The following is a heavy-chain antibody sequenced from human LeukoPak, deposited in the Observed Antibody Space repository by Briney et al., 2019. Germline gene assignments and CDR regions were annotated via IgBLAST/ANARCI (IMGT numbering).Heavy chain of an antibody. CDR3: ARDGARYYFDY. Sequence: GRSLRLSCAASGFTLSSYAMRWVRQAPGKGLEWVAVISYDGSNKYYADSVKGRFTISRDNSKNTLYLQMNSLRAEDTAVYYCARDGARYYFDYWDQGTLVTVSS. V-gene: IGHV3-30-3*01. J-gene: IGHJ4*02. CDR1: GFTLSSYA. D-gene: IGHD1-26*01. CDR2: ISYDGSNK.